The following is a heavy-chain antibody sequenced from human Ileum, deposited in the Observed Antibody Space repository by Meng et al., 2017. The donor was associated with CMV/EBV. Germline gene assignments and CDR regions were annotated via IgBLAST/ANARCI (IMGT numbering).Heavy chain of an antibody. CDR1: GGSFNCFF. CDR2: INHSGST. Sequence: VCGGSFNCFFWCWLPQPPGKGLEWIGEINHSGSTNYTPSLKSRVNISVDTSKHQFSPKLSSVTAADTAVYYCARGRYCSSTSCCFDYWGQGTLVTVSS. CDR3: ARGRYCSSTSCCFDY. J-gene: IGHJ4*02. V-gene: IGHV4-34*01. D-gene: IGHD2-2*01.